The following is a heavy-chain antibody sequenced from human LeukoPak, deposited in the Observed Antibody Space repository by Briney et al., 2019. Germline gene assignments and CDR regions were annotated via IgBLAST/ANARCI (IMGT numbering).Heavy chain of an antibody. CDR3: ARGRGYSGYDLSTYLDY. CDR2: IDWDDDK. D-gene: IGHD5-12*01. J-gene: IGHJ4*02. Sequence: TLSLTCTVSGGSISSGSYYWSWIRQPPGKALEWLARIDWDDDKYYSTSLKTRLTISKDTSKNQVVLTMTNMDPVDTATYYCARGRGYSGYDLSTYLDYWGQGTLVTVSS. V-gene: IGHV2-70*11. CDR1: GGSISSGSYY.